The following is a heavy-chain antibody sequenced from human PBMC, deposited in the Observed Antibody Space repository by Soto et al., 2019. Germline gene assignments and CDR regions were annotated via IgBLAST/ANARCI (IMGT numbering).Heavy chain of an antibody. CDR2: ISSSSSTI. CDR1: GFTFSSYS. Sequence: GGSLRLSCAASGFTFSSYSMNWVRQAPGKGLEWVSYISSSSSTIYYADSVKGRFTISRDNAKNSLYLQMNSLRDEDTAVYYCERDPYSRLRDDAFDIWGQGTMVTVPS. V-gene: IGHV3-48*02. CDR3: ERDPYSRLRDDAFDI. D-gene: IGHD4-17*01. J-gene: IGHJ3*02.